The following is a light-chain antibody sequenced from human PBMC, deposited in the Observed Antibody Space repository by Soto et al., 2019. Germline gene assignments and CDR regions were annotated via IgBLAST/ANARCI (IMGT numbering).Light chain of an antibody. Sequence: EIVLTQSPGTLSLSPGERAPLSCQTSQSRRSNFLAWYQHKPGQAPRLLIYDSSSRATGIPARFSGGGSGTDFTLTISRLEPEDFAVYYCQQCSSYPYTFGRGTKVDIK. CDR3: QQCSSYPYT. CDR2: DSS. CDR1: QSRRSNF. V-gene: IGKV3-20*01. J-gene: IGKJ4*02.